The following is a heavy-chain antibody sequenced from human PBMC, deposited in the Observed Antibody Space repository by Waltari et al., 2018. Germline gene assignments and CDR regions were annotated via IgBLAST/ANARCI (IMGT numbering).Heavy chain of an antibody. CDR1: GGSISSSGSY. D-gene: IGHD3-10*01. V-gene: IGHV4-39*07. CDR2: IYYSGST. J-gene: IGHJ4*02. CDR3: ARDKGLLWFRELFDY. Sequence: QLQLQESGPGLVKPSETLSLTCTVSGGSISSSGSYWAGTRQPPGKGLEWIGSIYYSGSTYYNPSLKSRVTISVDTSKNQFSLKLSSVTAADTAVYYCARDKGLLWFRELFDYWGQGTLVTVSS.